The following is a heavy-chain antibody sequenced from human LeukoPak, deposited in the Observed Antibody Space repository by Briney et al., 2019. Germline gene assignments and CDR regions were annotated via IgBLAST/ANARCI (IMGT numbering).Heavy chain of an antibody. CDR2: ISTSSGRT. D-gene: IGHD2-8*02. CDR1: GFTFSSHV. J-gene: IGHJ4*02. CDR3: ATYRQVLLPFES. Sequence: GGSLRLSCAASGFTFSSHVISWVRQTPGKGLEWVSAISTSSGRTYYADSVKGRFSISRDNSKNTLYLQINSLRAEDTAVYYCATYRQVLLPFESWGQGTLVTVSS. V-gene: IGHV3-23*01.